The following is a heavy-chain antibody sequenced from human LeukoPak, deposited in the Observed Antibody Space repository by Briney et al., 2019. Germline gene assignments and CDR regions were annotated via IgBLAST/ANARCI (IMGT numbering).Heavy chain of an antibody. CDR2: LSSSGTYT. CDR3: ARDRVTLVRGSFDY. V-gene: IGHV3-21*01. D-gene: IGHD3-10*01. CDR1: GFTFSSYS. Sequence: GGSLRLSCAASGFTFSSYSMNWVRQAPGKGREGVSSLSSSGTYTYYADSLKGRFTISRDNAKNSLYLQMNSLRAEDTAVYYCARDRVTLVRGSFDYWGQGTLVTVSS. J-gene: IGHJ4*02.